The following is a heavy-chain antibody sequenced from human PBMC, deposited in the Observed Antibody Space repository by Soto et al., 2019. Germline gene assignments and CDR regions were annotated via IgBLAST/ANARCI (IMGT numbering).Heavy chain of an antibody. V-gene: IGHV3-11*01. CDR1: GFTFSDYY. J-gene: IGHJ6*03. D-gene: IGHD2-2*01. CDR2: ISSSGSTI. CDR3: ARQILPYCSSTSCHNNYYYYYMDV. Sequence: GGSLRLSCAASGFTFSDYYMSWIRQAPGKGLEWVSYISSSGSTIYYADSVKGRFTISRDNAKNSLYLQMNSLRAEDTAVYYCARQILPYCSSTSCHNNYYYYYMDVWGKGTTVTVSS.